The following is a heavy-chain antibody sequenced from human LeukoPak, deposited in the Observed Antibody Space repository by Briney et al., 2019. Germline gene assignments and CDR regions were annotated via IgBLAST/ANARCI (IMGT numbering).Heavy chain of an antibody. Sequence: PSETLSLTCTVSGGSISSYYWSWIRQPPGKGLDWIGYIYYSGSTNYNPSLKSRVTISVDTSKNQFSLKLSSVTAADTAVYYCARDSNWEFDYWGQGTLVTVSS. J-gene: IGHJ4*02. V-gene: IGHV4-59*01. CDR2: IYYSGST. CDR1: GGSISSYY. CDR3: ARDSNWEFDY. D-gene: IGHD7-27*01.